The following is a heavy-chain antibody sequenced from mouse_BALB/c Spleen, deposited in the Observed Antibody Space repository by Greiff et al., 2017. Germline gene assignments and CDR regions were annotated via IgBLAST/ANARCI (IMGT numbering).Heavy chain of an antibody. J-gene: IGHJ3*01. D-gene: IGHD1-2*01. CDR1: GDSITSGY. V-gene: IGHV3-8*02. Sequence: EVKLMESGPSLVKPSQTLSLTCSVTGDSITSGYWNWIRKFPGNKLEYMGYISYSGSTYYNPSLKSRISITRDTSKNQYYLQLNSVTTEDTATYYCARSFTAPAWFAYWGQGTLVTVSA. CDR3: ARSFTAPAWFAY. CDR2: ISYSGST.